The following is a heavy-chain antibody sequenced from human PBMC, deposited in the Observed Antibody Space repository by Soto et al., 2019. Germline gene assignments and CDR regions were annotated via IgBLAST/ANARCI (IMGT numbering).Heavy chain of an antibody. J-gene: IGHJ3*02. CDR1: GFTFSSYG. Sequence: GGSLRLSCAASGFTFSSYGMHWVRQAPGKGLEWVAVIWYDGSNKYCADSVKGRFTISRDNSKNTLYLQMNSLRAEDTAVYYCASLDIWGSYRTRDAFDIWGQGTMVTVSS. V-gene: IGHV3-33*01. D-gene: IGHD3-16*02. CDR3: ASLDIWGSYRTRDAFDI. CDR2: IWYDGSNK.